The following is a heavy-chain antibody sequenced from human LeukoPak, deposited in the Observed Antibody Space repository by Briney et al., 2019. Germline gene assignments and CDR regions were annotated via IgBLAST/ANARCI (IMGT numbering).Heavy chain of an antibody. CDR1: GYTFTSYY. V-gene: IGHV1-46*01. J-gene: IGHJ6*02. CDR3: ARAVDTAMGRLGRYYGMDV. Sequence: GASVKVSCKASGYTFTSYYMHWVQQAPGQGLEWMGIINPSGGSTSYAQKFQGRVTMTRDTSTSTVYMELSSLRSEDTAVYYCARAVDTAMGRLGRYYGMDVWGQGTTVTVSS. D-gene: IGHD5-18*01. CDR2: INPSGGST.